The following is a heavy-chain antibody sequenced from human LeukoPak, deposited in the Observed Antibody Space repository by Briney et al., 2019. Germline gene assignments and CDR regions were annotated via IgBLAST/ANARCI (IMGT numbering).Heavy chain of an antibody. V-gene: IGHV3-33*01. D-gene: IGHD2-21*02. CDR3: ARDPLSDNYFDY. Sequence: PGGSLRLSCAASGFTFSSYGMHWVRQAPGKGLEWVAVIWYDGSNKYYADSVKGRFTISRDNSKNTLYLQMNSLRAEDTAVYYFARDPLSDNYFDYWGQGTLVTVSS. CDR1: GFTFSSYG. CDR2: IWYDGSNK. J-gene: IGHJ4*02.